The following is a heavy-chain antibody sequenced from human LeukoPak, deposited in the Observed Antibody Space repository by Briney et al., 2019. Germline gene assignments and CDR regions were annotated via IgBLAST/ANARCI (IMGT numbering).Heavy chain of an antibody. CDR3: ASEARCSSTSCYFFDY. CDR1: GFTFSSKW. D-gene: IGHD2-2*01. Sequence: GGSLRLSCVASGFTFSSKWMSWVRQAPGKGPEWVANIKQDGSEKYYVDSVKGRFTISRDNAKNSLYLQMNSLRAEDTAVYYCASEARCSSTSCYFFDYWGQGTLVTVSS. CDR2: IKQDGSEK. V-gene: IGHV3-7*01. J-gene: IGHJ4*02.